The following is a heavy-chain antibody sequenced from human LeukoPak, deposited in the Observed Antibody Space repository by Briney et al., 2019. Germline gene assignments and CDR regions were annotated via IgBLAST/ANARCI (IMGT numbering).Heavy chain of an antibody. V-gene: IGHV3-30*02. CDR1: GFTFSSYD. J-gene: IGHJ6*03. CDR3: ARSSQVSSLRNYMDV. CDR2: IRYDGSNK. Sequence: WGSLRLSXAASGFTFSSYDMHWVRQAQGKGLEWVAFIRYDGSNKYYADSVKGRFTISRDNAKNSLYLQMNSLRAEDTAVYYCARSSQVSSLRNYMDVWGKGTTVTVSS. D-gene: IGHD6-13*01.